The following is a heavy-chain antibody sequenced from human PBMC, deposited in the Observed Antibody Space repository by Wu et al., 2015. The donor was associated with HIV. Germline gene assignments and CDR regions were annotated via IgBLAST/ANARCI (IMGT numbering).Heavy chain of an antibody. CDR3: ARWVAPHTAWFDP. V-gene: IGHV1-18*01. CDR2: ISAYSGST. CDR1: GYTFGVYG. Sequence: QVQLVQSGPEVKKPGASVKVSCKGSGYTFGVYGISWVRHAPGQGLEWMGWISAYSGSTHYAQKWQNRFTMTTDTSTSTAHMELRDLRSDDTAVYYCARWVAPHTAWFDPWGQGTLVTVSS. J-gene: IGHJ5*02. D-gene: IGHD1-26*01.